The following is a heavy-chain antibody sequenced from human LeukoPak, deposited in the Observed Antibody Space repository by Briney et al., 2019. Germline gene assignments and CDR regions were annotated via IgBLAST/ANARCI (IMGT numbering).Heavy chain of an antibody. Sequence: GESLKISCKGSGYSFISYWIGWVRQAPGQGLEWMGWINPTSGGTNYAQKFQGRVTMTRDTSISTAYMELSRLRSDDTAVYYCARALRFWVDSWGQGALVTVSS. J-gene: IGHJ4*02. CDR2: INPTSGGT. V-gene: IGHV1-2*02. CDR3: ARALRFWVDS. D-gene: IGHD3-16*01. CDR1: GYSFISYW.